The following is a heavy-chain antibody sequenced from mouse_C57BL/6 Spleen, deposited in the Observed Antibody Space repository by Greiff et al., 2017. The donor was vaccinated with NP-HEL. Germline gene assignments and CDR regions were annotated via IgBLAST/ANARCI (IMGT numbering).Heavy chain of an antibody. CDR2: INPNNGGT. J-gene: IGHJ1*03. Sequence: EVQLQQSGPELVKPGASVKIPCKASGYTFTDYNMDWVKQSHGKSLEWIGDINPNNGGTIYNQKFKGKATLTVDKSSSTAYMELRSLTSEDTAVYYCARRSNYGYFDVRGTGTTVTVSS. V-gene: IGHV1-18*01. CDR3: ARRSNYGYFDV. D-gene: IGHD2-5*01. CDR1: GYTFTDYN.